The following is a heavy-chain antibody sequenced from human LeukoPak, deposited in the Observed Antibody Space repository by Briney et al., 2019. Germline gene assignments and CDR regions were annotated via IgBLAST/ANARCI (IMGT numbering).Heavy chain of an antibody. CDR3: ARAFQGFGMDV. CDR1: GGSISGYS. Sequence: KPSETLSLTCTVSGGSISGYSWSWVRQPPGKGLEWIGNIFYSGYTDYNPSLKSRVTISVDTSKGQFSLNLRSVTAADTAVYSCARAFQGFGMDVWGQGTTVIVSS. V-gene: IGHV4-59*01. J-gene: IGHJ6*02. CDR2: IFYSGYT.